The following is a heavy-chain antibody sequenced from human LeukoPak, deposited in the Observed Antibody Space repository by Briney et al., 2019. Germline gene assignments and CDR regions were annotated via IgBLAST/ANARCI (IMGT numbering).Heavy chain of an antibody. Sequence: PSETLSLTCTVSGGSISSYYWSWIRQPPGKGLEWIGEINHSGSTNYNPSLKSRVTISVDTSKNQFSLKLSSVTAADTAVYYCARLGPDIVVVPAAIRDDYWGQGTLVTVSS. CDR2: INHSGST. CDR1: GGSISSYY. D-gene: IGHD2-2*02. V-gene: IGHV4-34*01. J-gene: IGHJ4*02. CDR3: ARLGPDIVVVPAAIRDDY.